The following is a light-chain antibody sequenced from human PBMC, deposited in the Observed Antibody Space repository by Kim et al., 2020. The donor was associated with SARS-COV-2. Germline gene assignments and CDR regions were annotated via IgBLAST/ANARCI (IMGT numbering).Light chain of an antibody. Sequence: ATINCKSSRGVLHIPNNKNYLAWYQQKPGQPPQLLIYWASTRESGVPDRFSGSGSGTDFTLTISSLQAEDVAVYYCQQYYTTPLSFGGGTKVDIK. CDR3: QQYYTTPLS. V-gene: IGKV4-1*01. CDR2: WAS. CDR1: RGVLHIPNNKNY. J-gene: IGKJ4*01.